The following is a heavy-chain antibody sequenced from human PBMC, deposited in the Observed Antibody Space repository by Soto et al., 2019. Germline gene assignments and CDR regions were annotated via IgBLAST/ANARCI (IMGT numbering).Heavy chain of an antibody. Sequence: LPETLSLTCDVSDDSLGSNVRWGWVRQPPGKGLEWIGEVYHNGLTDYNPSLRGRATMSADMSKNQFSLRVTSVTDANMGIYYCARDAALPGEADSFDYWGQGALVTVSS. CDR3: ARDAALPGEADSFDY. J-gene: IGHJ4*02. V-gene: IGHV4-4*03. D-gene: IGHD2-15*01. CDR2: VYHNGLT. CDR1: DDSLGSNVR.